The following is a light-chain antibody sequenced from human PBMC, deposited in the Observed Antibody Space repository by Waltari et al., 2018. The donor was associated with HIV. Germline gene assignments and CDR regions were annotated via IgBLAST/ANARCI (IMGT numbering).Light chain of an antibody. CDR3: QVWDSNTAI. V-gene: IGLV3-1*01. Sequence: SYELTQPPSVSVSPGQTASITCSGKKLGDKYTSWYQQKPGQSPVPVIYQDNKRPSGIPERFSGSNSGNTATLTISGTQSLDEADYYCQVWDSNTAIFGGGTKLTVL. CDR1: KLGDKY. J-gene: IGLJ2*01. CDR2: QDN.